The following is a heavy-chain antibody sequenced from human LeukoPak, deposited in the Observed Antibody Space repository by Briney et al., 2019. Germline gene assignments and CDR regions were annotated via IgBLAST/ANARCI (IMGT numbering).Heavy chain of an antibody. V-gene: IGHV3-30*09. D-gene: IGHD4-17*01. CDR1: GFTFSSYA. Sequence: GRSLRLSCAASGFTFSSYAMHWVRQAPGKGLEWVAVISYDGSNKYYADSVKGRFAISRDNSKNTLYLQMNSLRAEDTAVYYCARDRGSDGDLNFDYWGQGTLATVSS. CDR3: ARDRGSDGDLNFDY. J-gene: IGHJ4*02. CDR2: ISYDGSNK.